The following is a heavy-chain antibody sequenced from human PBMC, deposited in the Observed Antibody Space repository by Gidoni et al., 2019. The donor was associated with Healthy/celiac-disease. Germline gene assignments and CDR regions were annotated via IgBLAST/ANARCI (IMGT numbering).Heavy chain of an antibody. CDR2: LNHTGST. CDR1: GGSFSGYS. V-gene: IGHV4-34*01. J-gene: IGHJ5*02. Sequence: QVQLQQWGAGLLKPSETLSLTCAVYGGSFSGYSWSWIRQPPGKGLEWIGELNHTGSTNYNPALNSRVTISVDTSKNQFSLKLSSVTAADTAVYYCARAGIQLWLQARGFDPWGQGTLVTVSS. CDR3: ARAGIQLWLQARGFDP. D-gene: IGHD5-18*01.